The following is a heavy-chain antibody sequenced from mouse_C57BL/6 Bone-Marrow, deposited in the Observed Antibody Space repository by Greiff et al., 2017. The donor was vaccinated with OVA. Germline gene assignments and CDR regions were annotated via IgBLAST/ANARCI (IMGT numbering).Heavy chain of an antibody. CDR1: GYSITSGYY. CDR2: ISYDGSN. V-gene: IGHV3-6*01. Sequence: DVKLQESGPGLVKPSQSLSLTCSVTGYSITSGYYWNWIRQFPGNKLEWMGYISYDGSNNYNPSLKNRISITRDTSKNQFFLKLNSVTTEDTATYYCARGDGSSFWYFDVWGTGTTVTVSS. CDR3: ARGDGSSFWYFDV. D-gene: IGHD1-1*01. J-gene: IGHJ1*03.